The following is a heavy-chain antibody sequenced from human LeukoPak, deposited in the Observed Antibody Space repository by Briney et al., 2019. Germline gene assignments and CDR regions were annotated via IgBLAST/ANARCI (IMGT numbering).Heavy chain of an antibody. CDR1: GFTFSSYW. V-gene: IGHV3-74*01. J-gene: IGHJ6*02. D-gene: IGHD2-15*01. CDR3: ARERGYCSGGSCYSYYYYYYGMDV. Sequence: GGSLRLSCAAPGFTFSSYWMHWVRQAPGKGLVWVSRINSDGSSTSYADSVKGRFTISRDNAKNTLYLQMNNLRAEDTAVYYCARERGYCSGGSCYSYYYYYYGMDVWGQGTTVTVSS. CDR2: INSDGSST.